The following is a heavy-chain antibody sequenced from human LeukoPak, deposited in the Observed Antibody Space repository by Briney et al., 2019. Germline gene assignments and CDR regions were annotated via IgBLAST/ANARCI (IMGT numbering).Heavy chain of an antibody. CDR1: GFTFSSYW. D-gene: IGHD2-2*01. V-gene: IGHV3-7*01. J-gene: IGHJ5*02. CDR3: ARVRAVPAASWVWFDP. Sequence: GGPLRLSCAASGFTFSSYWMSWVRQAPGKGLEWVANIKQDGSEKYYVDSVKGRFTISRDNAKNSLYLQMNSLRAEDTAVYYCARVRAVPAASWVWFDPWGQGTLVTVSS. CDR2: IKQDGSEK.